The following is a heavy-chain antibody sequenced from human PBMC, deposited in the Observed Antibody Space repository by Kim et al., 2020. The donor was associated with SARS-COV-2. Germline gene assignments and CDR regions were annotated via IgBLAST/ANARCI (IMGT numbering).Heavy chain of an antibody. CDR1: GFNFSSYS. D-gene: IGHD3-22*01. CDR3: ARDFDSSGYPDY. CDR2: ISSSSSYI. Sequence: GGSLRLSCAASGFNFSSYSMNWVRQAPGKGLEWVSSISSSSSYIYYADSVKGRFTISRDNAKNSLYLQMNSLRAEDTAVYYCARDFDSSGYPDYWGQGTLVTVSS. J-gene: IGHJ4*02. V-gene: IGHV3-21*01.